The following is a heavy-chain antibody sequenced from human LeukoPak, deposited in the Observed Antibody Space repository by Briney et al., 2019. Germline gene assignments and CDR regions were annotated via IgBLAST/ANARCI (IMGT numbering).Heavy chain of an antibody. CDR1: GVTFHYYS. D-gene: IGHD7-27*01. V-gene: IGHV3-48*02. CDR2: IGGSGSPI. CDR3: AHLGTSDY. Sequence: GGSLRLSCAVSGVTFHYYSMNWVRQAPGKGLEWVSYIGGSGSPIYYADSVKGRFTISRDNAKNSLYLQMNSLRDEDTAVYYCAHLGTSDYWGQGALVTVSS. J-gene: IGHJ4*02.